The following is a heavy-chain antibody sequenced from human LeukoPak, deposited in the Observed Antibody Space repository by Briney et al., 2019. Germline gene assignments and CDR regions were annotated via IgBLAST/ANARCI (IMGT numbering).Heavy chain of an antibody. Sequence: SQTLPLTCTVSGGSISSGDYYWSWIRQPPGKGLEWIGYIYYSGSTNYNPSLKSRVTISVDTSKNQFSLKLNSVTAADTAVYYWGREEAELKNDALDIWAKGKRVTVSS. CDR2: IYYSGST. V-gene: IGHV4-61*08. D-gene: IGHD1-7*01. CDR1: GGSISSGDYY. CDR3: GREEAELKNDALDI. J-gene: IGHJ3*02.